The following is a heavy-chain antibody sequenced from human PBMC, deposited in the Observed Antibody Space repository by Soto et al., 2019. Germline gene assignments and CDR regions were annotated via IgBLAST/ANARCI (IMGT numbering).Heavy chain of an antibody. CDR3: VREYYDYVWGSYRFDY. J-gene: IGHJ4*02. V-gene: IGHV3-64D*06. D-gene: IGHD3-16*02. CDR2: ISSNGGST. CDR1: GFTFSSYA. Sequence: EVQLVESGGGLVQPGGSLRLSCSASGFTFSSYAMHWVRQAPGKGLEYVSAISSNGGSTYYADSVKGRFTISRDNSKNTLYLQMSSLRAEDTAVYYCVREYYDYVWGSYRFDYWDQGTLVTVSS.